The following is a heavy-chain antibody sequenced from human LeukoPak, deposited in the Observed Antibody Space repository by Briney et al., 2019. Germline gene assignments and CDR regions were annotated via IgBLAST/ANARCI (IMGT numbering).Heavy chain of an antibody. CDR1: GGSINRGTFF. CDR3: ARSPSGYRFDS. Sequence: SETLSLTCAVSGGSINRGTFFWTWIRKPPGKGLEWIGYISNSGSTNYHPSLKSRVTISSDTSKTQFTLNLTSVTAADTAVYYCARSPSGYRFDSWGQGTLVTVSS. J-gene: IGHJ4*02. V-gene: IGHV4-61*01. D-gene: IGHD3-22*01. CDR2: ISNSGST.